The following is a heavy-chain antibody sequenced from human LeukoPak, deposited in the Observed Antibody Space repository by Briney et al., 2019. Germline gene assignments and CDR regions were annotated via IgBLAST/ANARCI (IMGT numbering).Heavy chain of an antibody. V-gene: IGHV3-9*01. D-gene: IGHD5-18*01. Sequence: GRSLRLTCAASGFTFDDYAMHWVRQAPGKGLEWVSGISWNSGSIGYADSVKGRFTISTDNAKNSLYLQMNRLRAEDTALYYCAKGGYSYCNGAFDIWGQGTMVTVSS. J-gene: IGHJ3*02. CDR3: AKGGYSYCNGAFDI. CDR2: ISWNSGSI. CDR1: GFTFDDYA.